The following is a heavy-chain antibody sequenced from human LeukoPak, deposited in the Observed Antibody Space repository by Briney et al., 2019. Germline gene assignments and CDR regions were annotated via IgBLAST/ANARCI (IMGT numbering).Heavy chain of an antibody. J-gene: IGHJ4*02. V-gene: IGHV1-8*01. D-gene: IGHD6-6*01. Sequence: GASVQVSCKACGDTLTTYDFNGVRQAPGQGREGMGWMDHNSGNTGYSQKFQGRVTITRNTSINTAYMELSSLTSEDTAVYYCAKSLPGIAAQWGQGTLVIVSS. CDR3: AKSLPGIAAQ. CDR1: GDTLTTYD. CDR2: MDHNSGNT.